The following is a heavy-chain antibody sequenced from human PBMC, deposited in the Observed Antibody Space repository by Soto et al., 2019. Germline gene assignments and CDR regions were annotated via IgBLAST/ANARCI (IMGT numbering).Heavy chain of an antibody. J-gene: IGHJ5*02. CDR1: GYTFTSYG. Sequence: GASVKVSCKASGYTFTSYGISWVRQAPGQGLEWMGWISAYNGNTNYAQKLQGRVTMTTDTSTSTAYMELRSLRSDDTAVYYCARDTHGIAVAGTRWFDPWGQGTLVTVYS. CDR3: ARDTHGIAVAGTRWFDP. V-gene: IGHV1-18*01. CDR2: ISAYNGNT. D-gene: IGHD6-19*01.